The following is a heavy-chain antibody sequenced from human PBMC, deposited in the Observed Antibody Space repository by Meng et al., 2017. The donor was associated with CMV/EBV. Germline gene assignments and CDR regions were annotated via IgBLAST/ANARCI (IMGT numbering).Heavy chain of an antibody. D-gene: IGHD6-6*01. Sequence: QVQLVESWAECNKPGPSVKVSCKASRGTFSSYAISWVRQAPGQGLEWMGGIIPIFGTANYAQKFQGRVTMTRDTSTSTVYMELSSLRSEDTAVYYCAREEGIAARSDWFDPWGQGTLVTVSS. CDR1: RGTFSSYA. J-gene: IGHJ5*02. V-gene: IGHV1-69*05. CDR2: IIPIFGTA. CDR3: AREEGIAARSDWFDP.